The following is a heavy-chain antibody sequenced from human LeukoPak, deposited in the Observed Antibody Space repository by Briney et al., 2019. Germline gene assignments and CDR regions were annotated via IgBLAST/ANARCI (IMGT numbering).Heavy chain of an antibody. J-gene: IGHJ4*01. D-gene: IGHD6-19*01. Sequence: SQTLSLTCAISGDSVSSNSAAWIWIRQSPSRGLEWLGRTYYRSKWYNDYAVSVKSRITIDPDTSKNQFSLHLNSVTPEDTAIYYCARQSAVAGERFYFDSWGPGTLVTVSS. CDR1: GDSVSSNSAA. CDR2: TYYRSKWYN. V-gene: IGHV6-1*01. CDR3: ARQSAVAGERFYFDS.